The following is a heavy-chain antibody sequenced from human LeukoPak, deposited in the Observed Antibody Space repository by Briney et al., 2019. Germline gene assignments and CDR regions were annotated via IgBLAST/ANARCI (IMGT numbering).Heavy chain of an antibody. CDR3: ARHPTLRYFDWSARFNWFDP. CDR2: IYHTGSS. V-gene: IGHV4-38-2*02. J-gene: IGHJ5*02. D-gene: IGHD3-9*01. Sequence: SETLSLTCTVSAYSITNGHYWGWIRQSPGKGLEWIGSIYHTGSSYYNPSLKSRVTISVDTSKNQFSLKLSSVTAADTAVYYCARHPTLRYFDWSARFNWFDPWGQGTLVTASS. CDR1: AYSITNGHY.